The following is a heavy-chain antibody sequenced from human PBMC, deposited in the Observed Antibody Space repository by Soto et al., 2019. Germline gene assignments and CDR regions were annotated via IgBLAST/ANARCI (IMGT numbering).Heavy chain of an antibody. Sequence: QVQLQESGQGLVKPSETLSLTCTVSGGSITGYHWSWIRQPPGKGLEWIGYTHGSGITNYNPSLQSRVTISVDTSNNHFSLKLSSVTASDTAVYYCASYIEGGGGRGYWGQGHLLTVSS. CDR1: GGSITGYH. V-gene: IGHV4-59*01. CDR3: ASYIEGGGGRGY. D-gene: IGHD1-26*01. CDR2: THGSGIT. J-gene: IGHJ4*02.